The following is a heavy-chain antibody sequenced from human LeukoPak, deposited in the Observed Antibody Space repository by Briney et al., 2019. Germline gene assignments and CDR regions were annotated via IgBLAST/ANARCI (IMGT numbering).Heavy chain of an antibody. V-gene: IGHV4-4*07. D-gene: IGHD1-26*01. CDR3: AKSSGSYRP. CDR2: IYPSGS. J-gene: IGHJ5*02. Sequence: SETLSFTCTVSGDSIGSNYWSWIRQPAGKGLEWIGRIYPSGSNYNPSLKSRVTISVDKSKNQFSLKLISVTAADTAMYYCAKSSGSYRPWGQGTLVTVSS. CDR1: GDSIGSNY.